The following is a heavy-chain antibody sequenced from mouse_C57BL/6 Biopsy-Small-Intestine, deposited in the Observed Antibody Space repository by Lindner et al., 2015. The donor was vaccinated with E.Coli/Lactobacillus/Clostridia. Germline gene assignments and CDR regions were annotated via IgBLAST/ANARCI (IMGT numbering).Heavy chain of an antibody. J-gene: IGHJ4*01. CDR1: GGTFSSYV. V-gene: IGHV1-81*01. CDR2: IFHIPGIA. D-gene: IGHD6-5*01. CDR3: ARVQAYGDPFDY. Sequence: SVKVSCKASGGTFSSYVISWVRQAPGQGLEWMGGIFHIPGIANYAQKFQGRVTISADKFTNTAYMEMSSLRFEDTAVYYCARVQAYGDPFDYWGQGTQVTVSS.